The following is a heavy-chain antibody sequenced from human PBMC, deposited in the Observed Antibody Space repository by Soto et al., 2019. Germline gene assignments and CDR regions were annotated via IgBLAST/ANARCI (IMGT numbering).Heavy chain of an antibody. CDR3: ARTRTVAYYYGMDV. Sequence: SETLSLTCTVSGGSISTSTYYWGWIRQPPGKGLKWIGNIYYSGNSGSTYYNPSLESRVTISVDTSKNQFTLKLSTVTAADTAVYYCARTRTVAYYYGMDVWGQGTTVT. D-gene: IGHD4-4*01. CDR2: IYYSGNSGST. J-gene: IGHJ6*02. V-gene: IGHV4-39*01. CDR1: GGSISTSTYY.